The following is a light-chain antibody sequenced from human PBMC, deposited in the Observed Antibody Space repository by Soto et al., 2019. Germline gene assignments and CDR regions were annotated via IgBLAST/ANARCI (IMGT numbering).Light chain of an antibody. CDR3: QQFSSYPLT. J-gene: IGKJ4*01. CDR1: QTVRNNY. Sequence: EFVLTQSPSTLSLSPGDRATLSCRASQTVRNNYLAWYQQKPGQAPRLLIYDASSRATGIPDRFSGGGSGTDFTLTISRLEPEDFAVYYCQQFSSYPLTFGGGTKVDIK. V-gene: IGKV3-20*01. CDR2: DAS.